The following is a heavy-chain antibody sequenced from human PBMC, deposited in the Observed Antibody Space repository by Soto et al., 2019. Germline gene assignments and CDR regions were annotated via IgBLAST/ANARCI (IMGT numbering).Heavy chain of an antibody. V-gene: IGHV4-30-4*01. CDR3: ARDERGELGPYYYYGMDV. J-gene: IGHJ6*02. CDR2: IYYSGST. CDR1: GGSISSGDYY. D-gene: IGHD1-26*01. Sequence: QVQLQESGPGLVKPSQTLSLTCTVSGGSISSGDYYWSWIRQPPGKGLEWIGYIYYSGSTYYNPSLKSRVTISVDTSKNQFSLKLSSVTAADTAVYYCARDERGELGPYYYYGMDVWGQGTTVTVSS.